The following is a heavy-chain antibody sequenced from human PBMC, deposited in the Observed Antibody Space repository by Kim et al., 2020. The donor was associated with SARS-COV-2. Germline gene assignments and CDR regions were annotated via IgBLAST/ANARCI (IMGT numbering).Heavy chain of an antibody. D-gene: IGHD6-13*01. CDR1: GFTFSSYA. CDR2: ISGSGGST. CDR3: AKVSFHYSSSWSQDFDY. J-gene: IGHJ4*02. Sequence: GGSLRLSCAASGFTFSSYAMSWVRQAPGKGLEWVSAISGSGGSTYYADSVKGRFTISRDNSKNTLYLQMNSLRAEDTAVYYCAKVSFHYSSSWSQDFDYWGQGTLVTVSS. V-gene: IGHV3-23*01.